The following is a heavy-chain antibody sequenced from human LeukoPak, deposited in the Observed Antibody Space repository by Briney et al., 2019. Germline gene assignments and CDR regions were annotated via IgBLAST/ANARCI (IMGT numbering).Heavy chain of an antibody. Sequence: SGGSLRLSCAAPGVTFDDYTMHWVRHAPGKGLEWVSLISWDGGSTYYADSVKGRFTISRDNSKNSLYLQMNSLRTEDTALYYCAKDIGDGYNSWAFDYWGQGTLVTVSS. CDR1: GVTFDDYT. V-gene: IGHV3-43*01. D-gene: IGHD5-24*01. CDR2: ISWDGGST. CDR3: AKDIGDGYNSWAFDY. J-gene: IGHJ4*02.